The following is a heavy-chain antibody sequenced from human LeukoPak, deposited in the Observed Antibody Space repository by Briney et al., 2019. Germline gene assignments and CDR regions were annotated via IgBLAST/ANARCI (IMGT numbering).Heavy chain of an antibody. CDR1: GGSISSSS. CDR3: ARDWSSVDY. V-gene: IGHV3-21*01. J-gene: IGHJ4*02. Sequence: ETLSLTCTVSGGSISSSSYYWGWIRQPPGKGLEWVSSISSSSSYIYSADSVKGRFTISRDDAKNSLYLQMNSLRAEDTAVYYCARDWSSVDYWGQGTLVTVSS. CDR2: ISSSSSYI. D-gene: IGHD2-2*01.